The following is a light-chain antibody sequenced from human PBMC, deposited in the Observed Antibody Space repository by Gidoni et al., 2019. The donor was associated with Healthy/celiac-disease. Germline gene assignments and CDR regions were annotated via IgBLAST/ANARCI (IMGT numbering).Light chain of an antibody. Sequence: AIELIQSPSSLSATVENRVTITGRASQVISIALAWYQQKPGQAPKLLIYDASSLESGVPSRFSGSGSGTDFTLTISSLQPEDFATYYCQQFNSYPHTFXGXTKVEIK. CDR3: QQFNSYPHT. J-gene: IGKJ4*01. CDR1: QVISIA. V-gene: IGKV1-13*02. CDR2: DAS.